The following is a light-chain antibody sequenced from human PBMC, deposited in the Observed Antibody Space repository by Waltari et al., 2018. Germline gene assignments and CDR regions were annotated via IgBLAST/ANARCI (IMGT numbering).Light chain of an antibody. V-gene: IGKV3-15*01. CDR2: GGS. CDR1: QSVNSN. CDR3: QQYDNWLPYT. J-gene: IGKJ2*01. Sequence: EIAMTQSPATLSVSPGERATLSCRTSQSVNSNLAWYQQRPGQPPRLLIYGGSTRAPGIPGRFRGSGSGTEFTLTISRLQSEDFAVYYRQQYDNWLPYTFGQGTKVDMK.